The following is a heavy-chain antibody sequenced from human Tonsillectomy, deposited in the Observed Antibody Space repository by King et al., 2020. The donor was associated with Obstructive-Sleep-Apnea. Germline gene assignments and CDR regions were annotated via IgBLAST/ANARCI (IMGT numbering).Heavy chain of an antibody. CDR2: IYHSGST. CDR3: ASGNSTSPGY. CDR1: GGSISSTNW. V-gene: IGHV4-4*02. D-gene: IGHD2/OR15-2a*01. J-gene: IGHJ4*02. Sequence: QLQESGPGLVKPSGTLSLTCAVSGGSISSTNWWSWVRQPPGKGLEWIGEIYHSGSTNSNPSLKNRVTISIDTSENPFSLKLTPMTAADTAVYYCASGNSTSPGYWGQGTLVTVSS.